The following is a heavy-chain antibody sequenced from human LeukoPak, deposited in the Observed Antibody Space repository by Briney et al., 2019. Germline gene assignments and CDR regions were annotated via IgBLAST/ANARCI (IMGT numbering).Heavy chain of an antibody. CDR2: ISASGGST. J-gene: IGHJ4*02. V-gene: IGHV3-23*01. CDR3: AKDIVVVVAATYFDY. CDR1: GFTFTNYA. Sequence: GGSLRLSCAASGFTFTNYAMSWVRQAPGKGLERVSVISASGGSTYHADSVKGRFTISRDNSKNTLYLKMNSLRAEDTAVYYCAKDIVVVVAATYFDYWGRGTLVTVSS. D-gene: IGHD2-15*01.